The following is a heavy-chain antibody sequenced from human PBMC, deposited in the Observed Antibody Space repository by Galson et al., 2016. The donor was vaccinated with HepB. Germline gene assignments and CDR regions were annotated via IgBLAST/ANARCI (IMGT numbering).Heavy chain of an antibody. Sequence: QSGAAAKKPGESLKISCEGSGYSFTSYWISWVRQMPGKGLEWLGIIYPGDFDTRYSPSFQGQVTISADKSIRTAYLQWKSLKASDTAMYYCARHEHPVGFYYYNMDVWGQGTTVTVSS. D-gene: IGHD4-23*01. J-gene: IGHJ6*02. CDR1: GYSFTSYW. CDR3: ARHEHPVGFYYYNMDV. CDR2: IYPGDFDT. V-gene: IGHV5-51*01.